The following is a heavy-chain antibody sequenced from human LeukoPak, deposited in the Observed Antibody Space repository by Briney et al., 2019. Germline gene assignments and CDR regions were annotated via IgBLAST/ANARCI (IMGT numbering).Heavy chain of an antibody. CDR2: TQYFGSDK. Sequence: GGSLRLSCAASGFTFSRHGMHWVRQAPGKGLEWLSFTQYFGSDKYYADSVKGRFTISRDNSKNTLYLQMNSLRAEDTAVYYCASQYYYDSSGYYREHDYWGQGTLVTVSS. CDR3: ASQYYYDSSGYYREHDY. V-gene: IGHV3-30*02. J-gene: IGHJ4*02. D-gene: IGHD3-22*01. CDR1: GFTFSRHG.